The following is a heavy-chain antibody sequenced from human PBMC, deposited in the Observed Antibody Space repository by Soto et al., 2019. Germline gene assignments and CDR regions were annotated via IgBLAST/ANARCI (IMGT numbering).Heavy chain of an antibody. CDR1: GGSISSYY. V-gene: IGHV4-59*01. CDR3: ARVLSGETYRYYYYMDV. J-gene: IGHJ6*03. CDR2: IYYSGST. D-gene: IGHD3-10*01. Sequence: SETLSLTCTVSGGSISSYYWSWIRQPPGKGLEWIGYIYYSGSTNYNPSLKSRVTISVDTSKNQFSLKLSSVTAADTAVYYCARVLSGETYRYYYYMDVWGKGTTVTVSS.